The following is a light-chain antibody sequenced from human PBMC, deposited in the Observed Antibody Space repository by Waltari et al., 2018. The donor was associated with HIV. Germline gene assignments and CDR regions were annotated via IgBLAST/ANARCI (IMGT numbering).Light chain of an antibody. Sequence: QSVLTQPPSASGTPGQRVTISCSGSSSNVHWYQKFPGTAPKLLIYRNNQRPSGGPERFSGSQSGTSASRAISGLRFEDEAEFYCAGWGDNLSGPGLFGGGTKLTVL. CDR2: RNN. CDR1: SSN. J-gene: IGLJ2*01. CDR3: AGWGDNLSGPGL. V-gene: IGLV1-47*01.